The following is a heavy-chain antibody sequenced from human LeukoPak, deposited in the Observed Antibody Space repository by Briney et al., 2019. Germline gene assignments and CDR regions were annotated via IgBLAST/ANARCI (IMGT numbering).Heavy chain of an antibody. V-gene: IGHV1-69*13. Sequence: ASVTVSCKASGGTFSSYAISWVRQAPGQGLEWMGGIIPIFGTANYAEKFRGRVTITADETTSTAYMELSRLKSEDTAVYYCARDSSEFRSLIPHWGQGTLVTVSS. D-gene: IGHD2-21*01. CDR3: ARDSSEFRSLIPH. CDR2: IIPIFGTA. J-gene: IGHJ1*01. CDR1: GGTFSSYA.